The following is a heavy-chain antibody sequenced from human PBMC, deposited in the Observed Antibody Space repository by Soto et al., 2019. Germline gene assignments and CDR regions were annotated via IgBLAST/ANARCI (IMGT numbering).Heavy chain of an antibody. CDR2: IGTAGDT. CDR3: ARDRHCTNGVCYPYWYFDL. Sequence: PGGSLRLSCAASGFTFSSYDMHWVRQATGKGLEWVSAIGTAGDTYYPGSVKGRFTISRENAKNSLYLQMNSLRAEDTAVYYCARDRHCTNGVCYPYWYFDLWGRGTLVTVSS. D-gene: IGHD2-8*01. V-gene: IGHV3-13*01. CDR1: GFTFSSYD. J-gene: IGHJ2*01.